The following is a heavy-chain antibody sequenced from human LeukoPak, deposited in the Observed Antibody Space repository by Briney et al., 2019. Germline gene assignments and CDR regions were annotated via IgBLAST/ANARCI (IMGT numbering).Heavy chain of an antibody. CDR1: GGSISSSSYY. CDR3: ARHRQLRLYYYMDV. J-gene: IGHJ6*03. D-gene: IGHD6-6*01. V-gene: IGHV4-39*01. Sequence: SETLSLTCTVSGGSISSSSYYWGWIRQPPGKGLEWIGSIYYSGSTYYNPSLKSRVTISVDTSKNQFSLKLSSVTAADAAVYYCARHRQLRLYYYMDVWGKGTTVTVSS. CDR2: IYYSGST.